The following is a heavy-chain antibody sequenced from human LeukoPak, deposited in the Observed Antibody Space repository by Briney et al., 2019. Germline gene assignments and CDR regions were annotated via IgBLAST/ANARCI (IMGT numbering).Heavy chain of an antibody. CDR2: ISRSGSSI. Sequence: GGSLRLSCAASGFTFSDYYMSWIRQAPGKGLEWLSYISRSGSSIHYADSVKGRFTISRDNAKNSLYLQMNSLRAEDTALYYCAKEAEEYFDYWGQGTLVTVSS. CDR3: AKEAEEYFDY. CDR1: GFTFSDYY. J-gene: IGHJ4*02. V-gene: IGHV3-11*01.